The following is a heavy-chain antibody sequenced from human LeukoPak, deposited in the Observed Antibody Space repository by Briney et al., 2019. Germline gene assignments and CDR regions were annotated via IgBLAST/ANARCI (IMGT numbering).Heavy chain of an antibody. CDR2: ISGSGDST. V-gene: IGHV3-23*01. CDR3: AKSYPSSWYALDY. CDR1: GFTFSSFA. D-gene: IGHD6-13*01. Sequence: GGSLRLSCAASGFTFSSFAMSWVRQAPGKGLEWVSSISGSGDSTYYADSVKGRFTISRDNSKNTVYLQMNSLRAEDTAVYYCAKSYPSSWYALDYWGQGTLVTVSS. J-gene: IGHJ4*02.